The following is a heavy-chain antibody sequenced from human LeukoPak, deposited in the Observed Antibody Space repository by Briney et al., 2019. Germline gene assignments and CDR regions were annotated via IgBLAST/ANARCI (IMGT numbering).Heavy chain of an antibody. Sequence: GASVKVSCKAAGYTFTGYYMHWVRQAPGQGLEWMGIINPSGGSTSYAQKFQGRVTMTRDMSTSTVYMELSSLRSEDTAVYYCARAGYGDSDFDYWGQGTLVTVSS. D-gene: IGHD4-17*01. J-gene: IGHJ4*02. V-gene: IGHV1-46*01. CDR3: ARAGYGDSDFDY. CDR1: GYTFTGYY. CDR2: INPSGGST.